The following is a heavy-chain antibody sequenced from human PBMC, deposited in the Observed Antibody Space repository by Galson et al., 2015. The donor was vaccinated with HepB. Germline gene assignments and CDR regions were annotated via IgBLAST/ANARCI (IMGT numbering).Heavy chain of an antibody. Sequence: SLRLSCAASGFTFSSYAMHWVRQAPGKGLEYVSAISSNGGSTYYANSVKGRFTISRDNSKNTLYLQMGSLRAEDMAVYYCARTFYDSSGPFDYWGQGTLVTVSS. CDR3: ARTFYDSSGPFDY. V-gene: IGHV3-64*01. CDR2: ISSNGGST. D-gene: IGHD3-22*01. CDR1: GFTFSSYA. J-gene: IGHJ4*02.